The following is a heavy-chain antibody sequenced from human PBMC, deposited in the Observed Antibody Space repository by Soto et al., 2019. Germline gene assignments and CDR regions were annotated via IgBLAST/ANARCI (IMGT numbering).Heavy chain of an antibody. V-gene: IGHV1-8*01. CDR2: MNPNSGNT. CDR1: GYTFTSYD. D-gene: IGHD5-18*01. J-gene: IGHJ6*02. Sequence: ASVKVSCKASGYTFTSYDINWVRQATGQGLEWMGWMNPNSGNTGYAQKFQDRVTMTRNTSISTAYMELSSLRSEDTAVYYCARGYSYGDRYYYYYGMDVWGQGTTVTVSS. CDR3: ARGYSYGDRYYYYYGMDV.